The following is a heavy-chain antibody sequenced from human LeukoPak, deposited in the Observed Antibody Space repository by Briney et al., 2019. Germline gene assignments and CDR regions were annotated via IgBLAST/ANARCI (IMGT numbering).Heavy chain of an antibody. Sequence: GASVKVSCKASGYTFTGYYMHWVRQAPGQGLEWMGWISAYNGNTNYAQKLQGRVTMTTDTSTSTAYMELRSLRSDDTAVYYCASGAVAGRIDYWGQGTLVTVSS. J-gene: IGHJ4*02. V-gene: IGHV1-18*04. CDR2: ISAYNGNT. CDR1: GYTFTGYY. CDR3: ASGAVAGRIDY. D-gene: IGHD6-19*01.